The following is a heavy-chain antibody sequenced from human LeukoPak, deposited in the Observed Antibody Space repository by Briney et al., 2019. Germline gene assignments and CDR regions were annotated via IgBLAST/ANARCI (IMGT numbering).Heavy chain of an antibody. D-gene: IGHD3-3*02. Sequence: SETLSLTCTVSGGSISSGSYYWSWIRQPAGKGLEWIGRIYTSGSTNYNPSLKSRVTISVDTSKNQFSLKLSSVTAADTAVYYCARVLSIYYYYYMDVWGKGTTVTVSS. J-gene: IGHJ6*03. CDR2: IYTSGST. CDR1: GGSISSGSYY. CDR3: ARVLSIYYYYYMDV. V-gene: IGHV4-61*02.